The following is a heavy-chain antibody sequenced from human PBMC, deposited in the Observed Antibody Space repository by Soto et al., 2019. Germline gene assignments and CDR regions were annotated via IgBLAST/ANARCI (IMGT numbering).Heavy chain of an antibody. D-gene: IGHD1-26*01. Sequence: EVQLLESGGGLVQPGGSLRLSCAASGLTLSNYEMSWVRQAPGKGLEWVSVLSSGGGRTYYADSVKGRFTISRDNSKNMLLLQRSSLRAEDTAVYYCAQVGAYWGQGTLVTVSS. CDR1: GLTLSNYE. CDR3: AQVGAY. CDR2: LSSGGGRT. J-gene: IGHJ4*02. V-gene: IGHV3-23*01.